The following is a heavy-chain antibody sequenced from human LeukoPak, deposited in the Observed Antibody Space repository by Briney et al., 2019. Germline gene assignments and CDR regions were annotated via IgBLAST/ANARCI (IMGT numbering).Heavy chain of an antibody. V-gene: IGHV4-34*01. D-gene: IGHD3-9*01. J-gene: IGHJ6*03. Sequence: SETLSLTCAVYGGSFSGYYWSWIRQPPGKGLEWIGEINHSGSTNYNPSLKSRVTISVDTSKNQFSLKLSSVTAADTAVYYCARARDILTGYYYYYYMDVWGKGTTVTVSS. CDR1: GGSFSGYY. CDR2: INHSGST. CDR3: ARARDILTGYYYYYYMDV.